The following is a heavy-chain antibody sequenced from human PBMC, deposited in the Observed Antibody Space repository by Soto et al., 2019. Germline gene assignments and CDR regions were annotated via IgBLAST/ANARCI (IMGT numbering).Heavy chain of an antibody. J-gene: IGHJ4*02. V-gene: IGHV4-34*01. Sequence: SETLSLTCAVYGGSFSGYYWSWIRHPPGKGLEWIGEINHSGSTNYNPSLKSRVTISVDTSTNQVSLKLSSVTAADTAVYYCAKEEQVGLFDYWGQGTLVIGSS. D-gene: IGHD6-6*01. CDR3: AKEEQVGLFDY. CDR2: INHSGST. CDR1: GGSFSGYY.